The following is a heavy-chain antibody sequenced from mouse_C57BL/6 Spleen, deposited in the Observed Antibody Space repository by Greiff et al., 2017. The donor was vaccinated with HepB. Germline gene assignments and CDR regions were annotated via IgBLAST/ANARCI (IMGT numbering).Heavy chain of an antibody. D-gene: IGHD3-2*02. J-gene: IGHJ4*01. CDR3: AREKSQVSMDY. CDR1: GYTFTSYW. CDR2: IYPGSGST. V-gene: IGHV1-55*01. Sequence: VQLQQPGAELVKPGASVKMSCKASGYTFTSYWITWVKQRPGQGLEWIGDIYPGSGSTNYNEKFKSKTTLTVDTSSSTAYMQLSSLTSEDSAVYDCAREKSQVSMDYWGQGTSVTVSS.